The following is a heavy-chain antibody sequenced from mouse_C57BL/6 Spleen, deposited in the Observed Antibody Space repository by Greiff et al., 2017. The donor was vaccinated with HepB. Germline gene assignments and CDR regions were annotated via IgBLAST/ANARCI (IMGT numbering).Heavy chain of an antibody. Sequence: QVQLQQPGAELAKPGASVQMSCKPSGYTFTSYWITWVKQRPGQGLEWIGDIYPGSGSTNYNEKFKSKATLTVDTSSSTAYMQLSSLTSKDTAVYYCARRSYEYDDCRGQGTTLTVSS. CDR1: GYTFTSYW. CDR2: IYPGSGST. D-gene: IGHD2-4*01. CDR3: ARRSYEYDDC. J-gene: IGHJ2*01. V-gene: IGHV1-55*01.